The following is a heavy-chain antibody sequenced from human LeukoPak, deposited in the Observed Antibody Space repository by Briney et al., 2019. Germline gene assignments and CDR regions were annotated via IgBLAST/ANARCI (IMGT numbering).Heavy chain of an antibody. CDR3: ARDFLHLGG. CDR2: ISGSGGST. Sequence: GGSLRLSCAASGFTFSSYAMSLVRQAPGKGLEWVSAISGSGGSTYYADSVKGRFTISRDNAKNTLYLQMSSLRAEDTAVYYCARDFLHLGGWGQGTMVTVSS. V-gene: IGHV3-23*01. CDR1: GFTFSSYA. J-gene: IGHJ3*01. D-gene: IGHD3-16*01.